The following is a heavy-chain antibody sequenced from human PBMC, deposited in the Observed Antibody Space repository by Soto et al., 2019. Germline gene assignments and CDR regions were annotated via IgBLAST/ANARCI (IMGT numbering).Heavy chain of an antibody. CDR1: GFTFSSYA. J-gene: IGHJ3*02. D-gene: IGHD6-19*01. Sequence: PGGSLRLSCAASGFTFSSYAMSWVRQAPGKGLEWVSAISGSGGSTYYADSVKGRFTISRDNSKNTLYLQMNSLRAEDTALYYCSRAVAGSDAFDIWGQGTMVTVSS. CDR3: SRAVAGSDAFDI. V-gene: IGHV3-23*01. CDR2: ISGSGGST.